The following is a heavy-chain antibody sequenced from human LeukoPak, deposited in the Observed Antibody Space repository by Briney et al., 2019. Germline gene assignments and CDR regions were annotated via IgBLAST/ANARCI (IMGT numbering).Heavy chain of an antibody. CDR3: ARVTRKWELPPAGAFDI. J-gene: IGHJ3*02. CDR1: GFTFSSYW. V-gene: IGHV3-7*01. Sequence: PGGSLRLSCAASGFTFSSYWMSWVRQAPGKGLEWVANIKQDGSEKYYVDSVKGRFTISRDNAKNSLYLQMNSLRAEDTAVYYCARVTRKWELPPAGAFDIWGQGTMVTVSS. D-gene: IGHD1-26*01. CDR2: IKQDGSEK.